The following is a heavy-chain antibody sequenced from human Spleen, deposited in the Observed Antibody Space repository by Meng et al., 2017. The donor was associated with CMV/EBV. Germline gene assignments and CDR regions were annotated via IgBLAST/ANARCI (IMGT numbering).Heavy chain of an antibody. J-gene: IGHJ6*02. D-gene: IGHD6-6*01. Sequence: GESLKISCAASAFTFSNYTMNWVRQAPGKGLVWVSRSNNDGTITTYADSAQGRFTISRDNAKNTLYLQMNSLRAEDTAVYYCARRGYSSSSEGMDVWGQGTTVTVSS. CDR1: AFTFSNYT. CDR3: ARRGYSSSSEGMDV. CDR2: SNNDGTIT. V-gene: IGHV3-74*01.